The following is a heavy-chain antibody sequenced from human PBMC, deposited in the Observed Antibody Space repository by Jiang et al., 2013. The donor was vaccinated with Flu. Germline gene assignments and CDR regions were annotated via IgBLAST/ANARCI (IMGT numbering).Heavy chain of an antibody. J-gene: IGHJ6*02. CDR2: ISAYNGNT. V-gene: IGHV1-18*01. Sequence: GAEVKKPGASVKVPCKAFGYTFTIHGISWVRQAPGQGLEWMGWISAYNGNTNYAQKLQGRVTMTTDTSTSTAYMELRSLRSDDTAVYYCARGNVLDAVVVVAATSHYGMDVWGQ. D-gene: IGHD2-15*01. CDR1: GYTFTIHG. CDR3: ARGNVLDAVVVVAATSHYGMDV.